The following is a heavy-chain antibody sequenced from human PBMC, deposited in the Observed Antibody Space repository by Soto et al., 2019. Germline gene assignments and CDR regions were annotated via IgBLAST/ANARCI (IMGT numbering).Heavy chain of an antibody. V-gene: IGHV4-59*01. CDR2: IYYSGST. D-gene: IGHD6-13*01. Sequence: PSETLSLTCAVYGGSFSGYYWTWIRQPPGTGLEWIGYIYYSGSTNYNPSLKSRVTISVDTSKNQFSLKLSSVTAADTAVYYCASSNIAAAGFYYYGMDVWGRGTTVTVSS. CDR1: GGSFSGYY. J-gene: IGHJ6*02. CDR3: ASSNIAAAGFYYYGMDV.